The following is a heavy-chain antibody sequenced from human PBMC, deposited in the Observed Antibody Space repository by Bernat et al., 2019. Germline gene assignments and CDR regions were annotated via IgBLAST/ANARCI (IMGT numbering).Heavy chain of an antibody. CDR3: AKSHGGWGWYYFDY. V-gene: IGHV3-23*01. D-gene: IGHD4-23*01. CDR2: ISGSGGST. J-gene: IGHJ4*02. CDR1: GFTFSSYA. Sequence: EVQLLESGGGLVQPGGSLRLSCAASGFTFSSYAMSWVRQAPGKGLEWGSAISGSGGSTYYADSVKGRFTISRDNSKNTLYLQMNSLRADDTAVYYCAKSHGGWGWYYFDYWGQGTLVTVSS.